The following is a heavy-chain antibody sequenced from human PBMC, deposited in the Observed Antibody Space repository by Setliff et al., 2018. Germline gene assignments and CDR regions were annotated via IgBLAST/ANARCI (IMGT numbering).Heavy chain of an antibody. CDR1: GESISDSY. V-gene: IGHV4-34*12. J-gene: IGHJ4*02. Sequence: PSETLSLTCGVYGESISDSYWSWIRQPPGRALEWVGEALQGGSTNYNPSLKSRVTISVDTSKNQFSLKLSSVTAADTALYYCTVYNTGSSKDHYWGQGTPVTVSS. CDR2: ALQGGST. CDR3: TVYNTGSSKDHY. D-gene: IGHD2-8*02.